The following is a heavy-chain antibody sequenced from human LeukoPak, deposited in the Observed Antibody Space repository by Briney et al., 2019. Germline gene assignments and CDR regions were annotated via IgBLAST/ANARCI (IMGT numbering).Heavy chain of an antibody. CDR1: GFTFGDYA. J-gene: IGHJ4*02. V-gene: IGHV3-49*03. CDR3: TRDSGYDSPYFDY. Sequence: GSLRLSCTASGFTFGDYAMSWFRQAPGKGLEWVGFIRSKAYGGTTEYAASVKGRFTISRDDSKSIAYLQMNSLKTEDTAVYYCTRDSGYDSPYFDYWGQGTLVTVSS. CDR2: IRSKAYGGTT. D-gene: IGHD5-12*01.